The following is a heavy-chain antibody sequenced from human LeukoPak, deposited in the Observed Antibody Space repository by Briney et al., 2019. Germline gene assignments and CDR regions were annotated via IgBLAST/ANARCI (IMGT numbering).Heavy chain of an antibody. CDR2: IYPGDSDT. V-gene: IGHV5-51*01. CDR1: GYSFITNW. D-gene: IGHD2-8*02. Sequence: GESLKISCKGSGYSFITNWIAWVRQMPGQGLEWMGIIYPGDSDTRYSPSFQGQVTISVDKSINTAYLQWSSLKASDTAMYYCATATGLSGSVDYWGQGTLVTVSS. J-gene: IGHJ4*02. CDR3: ATATGLSGSVDY.